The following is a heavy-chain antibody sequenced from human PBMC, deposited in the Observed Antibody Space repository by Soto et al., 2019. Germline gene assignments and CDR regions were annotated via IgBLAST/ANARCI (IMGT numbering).Heavy chain of an antibody. CDR3: ARVMNDFWSGYSDY. Sequence: GGSLRLSCAASGFTFSSYSMNWVRQAPGKGLEWVSYISSSSSTIYYADSVKGRFTISRDNAKNSLYLQMNSLRDEDTAVYYCARVMNDFWSGYSDYWGQGTLVTVSS. CDR2: ISSSSSTI. CDR1: GFTFSSYS. D-gene: IGHD3-3*01. V-gene: IGHV3-48*02. J-gene: IGHJ4*02.